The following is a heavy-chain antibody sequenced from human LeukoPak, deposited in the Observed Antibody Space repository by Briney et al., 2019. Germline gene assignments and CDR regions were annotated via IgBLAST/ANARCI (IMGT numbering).Heavy chain of an antibody. Sequence: SETLSLTCTVSGGSISSGTYYWNWIRQPAGKGLEWIGRIYTSGSTNYNPSLKSRVTISVDTSKNQFSLKLSSVTAADTAVYYCASTRGTYYDSSGYVAFDIWGQGTMVTVSS. D-gene: IGHD3-22*01. V-gene: IGHV4-61*02. J-gene: IGHJ3*02. CDR1: GGSISSGTYY. CDR2: IYTSGST. CDR3: ASTRGTYYDSSGYVAFDI.